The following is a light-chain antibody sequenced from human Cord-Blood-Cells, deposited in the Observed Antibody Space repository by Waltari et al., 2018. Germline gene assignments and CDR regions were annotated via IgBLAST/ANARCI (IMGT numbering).Light chain of an antibody. CDR1: ALPKQY. V-gene: IGLV3-25*03. CDR2: KDS. CDR3: QSADSSGTYV. J-gene: IGLJ1*01. Sequence: SYELTQPPPVPVSPGQTARLTCSGDALPKQYAYWYPQKPGQAPVLVIYKDSERPLGIPERFSGSSSVTTVTLTISGVQAEDEADYYCQSADSSGTYVFGTGTKVTVL.